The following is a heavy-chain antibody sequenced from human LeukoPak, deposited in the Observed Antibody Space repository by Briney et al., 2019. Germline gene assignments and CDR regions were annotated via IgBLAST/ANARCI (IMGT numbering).Heavy chain of an antibody. CDR1: GFTFSNAW. CDR3: TREAGWYYYDR. J-gene: IGHJ4*02. D-gene: IGHD3-22*01. CDR2: IKSKTDGGTT. Sequence: GSLRLSCAASGFTFSNAWMSWVRQAPGKGLEWVGRIKSKTDGGTTEYAASVKGRFTISRDDSKSIAYLQMNSLKTEDTTVYYCTREAGWYYYDRWGQGTLVTVSS. V-gene: IGHV3-15*01.